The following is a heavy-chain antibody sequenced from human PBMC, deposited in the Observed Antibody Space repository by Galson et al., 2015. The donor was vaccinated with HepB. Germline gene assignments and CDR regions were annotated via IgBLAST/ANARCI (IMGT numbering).Heavy chain of an antibody. CDR3: AGANWRERYCSDDSCYTNWSDP. CDR2: TYYRSKWYN. J-gene: IGHJ5*02. V-gene: IGHV6-1*01. Sequence: CAISGDSVASNNAAWNWIRQSPSGGLEWLGRTYYRSKWYNDYAVSVKSRITINPDTSKNQFSLQLSSVTPEDTAVYYCAGANWRERYCSDDSCYTNWSDPWGQGTLVTVSS. D-gene: IGHD2-8*01. CDR1: GDSVASNNAA.